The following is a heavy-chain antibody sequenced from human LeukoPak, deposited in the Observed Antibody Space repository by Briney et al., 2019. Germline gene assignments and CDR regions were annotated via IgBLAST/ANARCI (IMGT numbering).Heavy chain of an antibody. J-gene: IGHJ4*02. D-gene: IGHD4-17*01. CDR1: GGSVSSGSYY. Sequence: KPSETLSLTCTVSGGSVSSGSYYWSWIRQPPGKGLEWIGYIYYSGSTNYNPSLKSRVTISVDTSKNQFSLKLSSVTAADTAVYYCASIDYGSVFDYWGQGTLVTVSS. CDR2: IYYSGST. V-gene: IGHV4-61*01. CDR3: ASIDYGSVFDY.